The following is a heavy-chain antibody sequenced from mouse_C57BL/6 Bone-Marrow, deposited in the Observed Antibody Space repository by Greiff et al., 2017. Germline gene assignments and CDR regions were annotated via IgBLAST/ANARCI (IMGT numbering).Heavy chain of an antibody. CDR1: GFTFTDYY. Sequence: EVMLVESGGGLVQPGGSLSLSCAASGFTFTDYYMSWVRQPPGKALEWLGFIRNKANGYTTEYSASVKGRFTISRDNSQSILYLQMNALRAEDSATYYCARYKGQLPFAYWGQGTLVTVSA. D-gene: IGHD4-1*02. V-gene: IGHV7-3*01. CDR2: IRNKANGYTT. J-gene: IGHJ3*01. CDR3: ARYKGQLPFAY.